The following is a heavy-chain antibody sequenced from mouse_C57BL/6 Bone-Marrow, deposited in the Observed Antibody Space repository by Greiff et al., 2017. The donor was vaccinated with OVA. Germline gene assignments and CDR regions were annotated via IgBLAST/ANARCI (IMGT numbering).Heavy chain of an antibody. CDR3: ARRYGSSYPYYYAMDY. CDR2: ISSGGSYT. CDR1: GFTFSSYG. V-gene: IGHV5-6*01. J-gene: IGHJ4*01. D-gene: IGHD1-1*01. Sequence: EVQLQESGGDLVKPGGSLKLSCAASGFTFSSYGMSWVRQTPDKRLEWVATISSGGSYTYYPDSVKGRFTISRDNAKNTLYLQMSSLKSEDTAMYYCARRYGSSYPYYYAMDYWGQGTSVTVSS.